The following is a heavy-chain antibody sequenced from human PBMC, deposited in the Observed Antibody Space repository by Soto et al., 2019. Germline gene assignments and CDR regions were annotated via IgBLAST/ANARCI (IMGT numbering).Heavy chain of an antibody. D-gene: IGHD3-10*01. V-gene: IGHV3-30*03. CDR3: ARGQQVSTIRGVQGFVY. CDR2: ISYDGTNK. CDR1: AFTFRSYG. Sequence: LVESGGGVVQPGGSLRLSCTASAFTFRSYGMHWVRQAPGKGLEWVAVISYDGTNKYYADSVKGRFTISRDNSKNTLYLQMNSLRGEDTAVYYCARGQQVSTIRGVQGFVYWGQGTLVTVSS. J-gene: IGHJ4*02.